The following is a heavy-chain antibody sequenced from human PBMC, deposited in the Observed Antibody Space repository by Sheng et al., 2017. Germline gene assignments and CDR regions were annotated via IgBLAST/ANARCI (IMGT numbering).Heavy chain of an antibody. Sequence: EVQLVESGGGLVQPGGSLRLSCAASGFTFSSYWMSWVRQAPGKGLEWVANIKQDGSEKYYVDSVKGRFTISRDNAKNSLYLQMNSLRAEDTAVYYCARDRVSGGSCSIDYWGQGTLVTVSS. CDR3: ARDRVSGGSCSIDY. CDR1: GFTFSSYW. CDR2: IKQDGSEK. J-gene: IGHJ4*02. D-gene: IGHD2-15*01. V-gene: IGHV3-7*01.